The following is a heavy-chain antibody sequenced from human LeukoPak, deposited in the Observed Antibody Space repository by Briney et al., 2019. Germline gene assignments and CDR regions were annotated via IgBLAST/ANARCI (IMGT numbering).Heavy chain of an antibody. V-gene: IGHV1-69*05. Sequence: ASEKVSCKASGGTFSSYAISWVRQAPGQGLEWMGGIIPIFGTANYAQKFQGRVTITTDESTSTAYMELSSLRSEDTAVYYCARGRSTSCYLCAFDIWGQGTMVTVSS. CDR1: GGTFSSYA. CDR2: IIPIFGTA. J-gene: IGHJ3*02. D-gene: IGHD2-2*01. CDR3: ARGRSTSCYLCAFDI.